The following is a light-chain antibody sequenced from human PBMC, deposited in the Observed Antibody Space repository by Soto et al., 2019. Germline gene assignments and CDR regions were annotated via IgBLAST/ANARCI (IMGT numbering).Light chain of an antibody. CDR1: ESVSSNY. CDR3: QQCDRSPWT. J-gene: IGKJ1*01. CDR2: RSS. V-gene: IGKV3-20*01. Sequence: LLTQSPGTLSVSPGETATLSCRASESVSSNYFVWYQQRPGQAPRLLLYRSSTRATGVPERFSGSVSGTDFTLTISRLEPEDFAVYYCQQCDRSPWTFGQGTTVEI.